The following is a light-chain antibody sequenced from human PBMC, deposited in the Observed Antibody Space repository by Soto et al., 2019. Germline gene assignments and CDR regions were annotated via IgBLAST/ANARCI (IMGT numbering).Light chain of an antibody. Sequence: EIVMTQSPATLSLSPGERATLSCRASESVSTNLAWYQQKAGQAPRLLIYGASTRATGIPARFSGSGSGTEFTLTISSLQPDDFATYYCQHYNSYSEAFGQGTKVELK. CDR1: ESVSTN. V-gene: IGKV3-15*01. CDR3: QHYNSYSEA. J-gene: IGKJ1*01. CDR2: GAS.